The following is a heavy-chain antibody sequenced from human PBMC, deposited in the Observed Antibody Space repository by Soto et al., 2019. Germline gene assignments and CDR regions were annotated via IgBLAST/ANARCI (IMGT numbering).Heavy chain of an antibody. Sequence: GGSLRLSCAASGFTFSSYSMNWVRQAPGKGLEWVSSISSSSSYIYYADSVKGRFTISRDNAKNSLYLQMNSLRAEDTAVYYCASRGCSGGSCYSPGVDYWGQGTLVTVSS. J-gene: IGHJ4*02. CDR2: ISSSSSYI. V-gene: IGHV3-21*01. CDR1: GFTFSSYS. CDR3: ASRGCSGGSCYSPGVDY. D-gene: IGHD2-15*01.